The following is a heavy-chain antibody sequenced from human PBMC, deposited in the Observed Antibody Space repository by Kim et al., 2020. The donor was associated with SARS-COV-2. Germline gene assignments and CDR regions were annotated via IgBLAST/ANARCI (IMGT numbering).Heavy chain of an antibody. V-gene: IGHV3-30-3*01. J-gene: IGHJ4*02. CDR1: GFTFSHYS. D-gene: IGHD6-19*01. CDR3: ATDPAPSKQWRDWFFDS. Sequence: GGSLRLSCAASGFTFSHYSLHWVRQTPDKGLEWVALISYDGGSKFYADSVKGRFTISRDNSWNTLFLQMDSLRADDSAVYYCATDPAPSKQWRDWFFDSWGQGTLVTVSS. CDR2: ISYDGGSK.